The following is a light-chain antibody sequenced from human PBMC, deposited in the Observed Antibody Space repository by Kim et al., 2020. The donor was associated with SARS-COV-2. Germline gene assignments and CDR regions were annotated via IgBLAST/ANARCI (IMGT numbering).Light chain of an antibody. CDR1: SLRSLS. Sequence: ALGQTVRIPCPVDSLRSLSPNWYQQKPGQAPVLVIYGENNRPSGIPDRISASSSGNTASLTITGAQAADEADYYCNSRDTSGNLVVFGGGTQLTVL. V-gene: IGLV3-19*01. CDR2: GEN. CDR3: NSRDTSGNLVV. J-gene: IGLJ2*01.